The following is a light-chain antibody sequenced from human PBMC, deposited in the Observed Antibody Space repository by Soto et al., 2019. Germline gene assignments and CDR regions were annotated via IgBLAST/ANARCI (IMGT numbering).Light chain of an antibody. CDR2: KAS. CDR1: QTISSW. CDR3: QHYNSYSEA. V-gene: IGKV1-5*03. Sequence: DIQLTQSPSTLSGSVGDRVTITCRASQTISSWLAWYQQKPGKAPKLLIYKASTLTSGVPSRFSSSGSGTEFTLTISSLQPDDFATYYCQHYNSYSEAFGQGTKVELK. J-gene: IGKJ1*01.